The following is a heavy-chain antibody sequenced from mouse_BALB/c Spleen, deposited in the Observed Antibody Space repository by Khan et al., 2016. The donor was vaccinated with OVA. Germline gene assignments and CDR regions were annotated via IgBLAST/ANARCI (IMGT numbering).Heavy chain of an antibody. J-gene: IGHJ1*01. CDR3: ARDYGSLYWYVDV. Sequence: EVQLQESGPGLVKPSQTVSLTCTVTGISITSGNYRWSWIRQFPGNKLEWIGNIYYSGTVTYNPSLTSRTTITRDTSKNQFFLEMNSLTAEDTATYYCARDYGSLYWYVDVWGAETTVTVSS. CDR2: IYYSGTV. CDR1: GISITSGNYR. D-gene: IGHD1-1*01. V-gene: IGHV3-5*02.